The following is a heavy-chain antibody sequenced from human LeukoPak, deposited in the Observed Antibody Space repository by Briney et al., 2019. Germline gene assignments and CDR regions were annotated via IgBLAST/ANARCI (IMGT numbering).Heavy chain of an antibody. D-gene: IGHD3-10*01. CDR3: ARHNYGSGSVDY. Sequence: PSETLSLTCAVYGGSFSGYYWSWIRQPPGKGLEWIGSIYYSGSTYYNPSLKSRVTISVDTSKNQFSLKLSSVTAADTAVYYCARHNYGSGSVDYWGQGTLVTVSS. CDR2: IYYSGST. V-gene: IGHV4-34*01. J-gene: IGHJ4*02. CDR1: GGSFSGYY.